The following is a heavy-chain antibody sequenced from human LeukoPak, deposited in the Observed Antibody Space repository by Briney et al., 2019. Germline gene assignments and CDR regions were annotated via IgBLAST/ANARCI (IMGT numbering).Heavy chain of an antibody. V-gene: IGHV1-69*05. D-gene: IGHD6-13*01. Sequence: SVKVSCKASGGTFSSYAISWVRRAPGQGLEWMGGIIPIFGTANYAQKFQGRVTITTDESTSTAYMELSSLRSEDTAVYYCARGGSAEQLVHREYYYYYMDVWGKGTTVTVSS. CDR1: GGTFSSYA. CDR2: IIPIFGTA. J-gene: IGHJ6*03. CDR3: ARGGSAEQLVHREYYYYYMDV.